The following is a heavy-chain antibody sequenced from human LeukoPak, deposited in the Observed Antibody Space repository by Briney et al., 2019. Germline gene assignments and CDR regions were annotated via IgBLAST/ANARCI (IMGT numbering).Heavy chain of an antibody. CDR3: AREGTAMVSFDY. J-gene: IGHJ4*02. V-gene: IGHV3-48*03. CDR2: IRSGGNTI. Sequence: GGSLRLSCAASGFTFSSYEMNWVRQAPGKGLEWVSYIRSGGNTIYYADSVKGRFTISRDNAKNSLYLQMNSLRAEDTAVYYCAREGTAMVSFDYWGQGTLVTVSS. D-gene: IGHD5-18*01. CDR1: GFTFSSYE.